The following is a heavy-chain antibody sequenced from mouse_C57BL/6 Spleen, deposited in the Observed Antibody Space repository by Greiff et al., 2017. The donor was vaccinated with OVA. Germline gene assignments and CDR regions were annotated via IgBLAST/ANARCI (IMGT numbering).Heavy chain of an antibody. Sequence: EVQLQQSGPGMVKPSQSLSLTCTVTGYSITSGYDWHWIRHFPGNKLEWMGYISYSGSTNYNPSLKSRISITHDTSKNHFFLKLNSVTTEETATYYCARTVTTLAYAMDYWGQGTSVTVSS. CDR1: GYSITSGYD. V-gene: IGHV3-1*01. CDR2: ISYSGST. J-gene: IGHJ4*01. CDR3: ARTVTTLAYAMDY. D-gene: IGHD2-12*01.